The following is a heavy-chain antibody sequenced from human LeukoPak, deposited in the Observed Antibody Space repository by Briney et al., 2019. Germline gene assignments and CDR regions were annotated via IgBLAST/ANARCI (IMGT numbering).Heavy chain of an antibody. CDR3: ARLREITFGGVIGIDY. CDR1: GFIFSGDW. CDR2: IKQDGSEK. J-gene: IGHJ4*02. D-gene: IGHD3-16*02. Sequence: GGSLGLSCAASGFIFSGDWMSWVRQAPGKGLEWVANIKQDGSEKYYVDSVKGRFTISRDNAKNSLYLQMNSLRAEDTAVYYCARLREITFGGVIGIDYWGQGTLVTVSS. V-gene: IGHV3-7*01.